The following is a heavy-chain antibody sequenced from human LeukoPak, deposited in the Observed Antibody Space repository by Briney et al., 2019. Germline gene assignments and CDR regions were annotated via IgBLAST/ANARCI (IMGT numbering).Heavy chain of an antibody. CDR3: SRESGAFSPFGY. D-gene: IGHD1-26*01. CDR2: ISLSGLT. V-gene: IGHV4-4*02. J-gene: IGHJ4*02. CDR1: GRSISSTNW. Sequence: SETLSLTCGVSGRSISSTNWWGWVRQPPGQGLEWIGEISLSGLTNYNPSLKSRVTMSLDKSKNHLSLNLTSVTAADTAVYYCSRESGAFSPFGYWGQGTLVTVSS.